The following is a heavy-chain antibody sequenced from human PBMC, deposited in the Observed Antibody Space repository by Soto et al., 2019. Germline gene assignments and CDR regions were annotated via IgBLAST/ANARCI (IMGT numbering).Heavy chain of an antibody. V-gene: IGHV4-39*02. D-gene: IGHD2-15*01. CDR3: AREGTVVATPANWFDT. Sequence: SETLSLTCTVSGGSISSSSYYWGWIRQPPGKGLEWIGSIYYSGSTYYNSSLKSRVTISVDTSKNQFSLKLSSVTAADTAVYYCAREGTVVATPANWFDTWGQGTLVTVSS. J-gene: IGHJ5*02. CDR2: IYYSGST. CDR1: GGSISSSSYY.